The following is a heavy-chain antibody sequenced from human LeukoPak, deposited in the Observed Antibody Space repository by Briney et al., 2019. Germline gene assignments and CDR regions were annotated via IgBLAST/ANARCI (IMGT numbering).Heavy chain of an antibody. V-gene: IGHV1-69*05. CDR3: ARGSQQLVTFDY. Sequence: VASVKVSCKASGGTFSSYAISWVRQAPGQGLEWMGRIIPIFGTANYAQKFQGRVTITTDESTSTAYMELSSLRSEDTAVYYCARGSQQLVTFDYWGQGTLVTVSS. D-gene: IGHD6-13*01. J-gene: IGHJ4*02. CDR1: GGTFSSYA. CDR2: IIPIFGTA.